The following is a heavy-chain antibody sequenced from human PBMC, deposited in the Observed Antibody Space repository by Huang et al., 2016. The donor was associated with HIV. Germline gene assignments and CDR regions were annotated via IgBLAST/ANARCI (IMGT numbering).Heavy chain of an antibody. J-gene: IGHJ4*02. CDR3: VRESLYFGDFLFDH. D-gene: IGHD3-10*01. CDR2: VSAKGGDI. V-gene: IGHV1-18*04. Sequence: QVQLVQSGAEVKRPGASLKVSCKTSGFTFTNYGFSWVRQVPGQGLEWLGWVSAKGGDINYEVKLEGRVSVTTDTTSGTAYMELRRLTSDDTATYYCVRESLYFGDFLFDHWGQGTPVTVSA. CDR1: GFTFTNYG.